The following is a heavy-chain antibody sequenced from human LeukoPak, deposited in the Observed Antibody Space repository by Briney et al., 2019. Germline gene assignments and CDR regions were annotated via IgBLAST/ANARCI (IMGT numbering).Heavy chain of an antibody. CDR3: ATKGRGGITMILYGMDV. V-gene: IGHV1-24*01. D-gene: IGHD3-22*01. Sequence: ASVKVSCKVSGYTLTELSMHWVRQAPGKGLEWMGGFDPEVGETIDAQKFQGRVTMTEDTSTDTAYMELSSLRSEDTAVYYCATKGRGGITMILYGMDVWGQGTTVTVSS. CDR1: GYTLTELS. J-gene: IGHJ6*02. CDR2: FDPEVGET.